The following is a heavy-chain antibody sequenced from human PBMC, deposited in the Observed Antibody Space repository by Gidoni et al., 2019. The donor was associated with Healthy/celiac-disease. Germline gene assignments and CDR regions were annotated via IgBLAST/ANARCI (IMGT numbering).Heavy chain of an antibody. D-gene: IGHD3-10*01. CDR3: ARETGSGSYFFDY. V-gene: IGHV3-33*01. Sequence: QVQLVESGGGVVQPGRSLRPSCAASGLPFSTCGMHWVRQAPGKGLEWVAVIWYDGRNKYYADSVKGRFTFSRDNSKNTLYLQMNSLRAEDTAVYYCARETGSGSYFFDYWGQGTLVTVSS. J-gene: IGHJ4*02. CDR1: GLPFSTCG. CDR2: IWYDGRNK.